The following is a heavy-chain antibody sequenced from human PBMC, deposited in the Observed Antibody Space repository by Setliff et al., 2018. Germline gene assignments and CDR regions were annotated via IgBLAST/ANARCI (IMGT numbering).Heavy chain of an antibody. Sequence: ASVKVSCKASGYTFTSYAMHWVRQAPGQRLEWMGWINAGNGNTKYSQKFQGGVTITRDTSASKAYMELSSLRSEDTAVYYCARDGFEIVVVPAAIYYYYYMDVWGKGTTVTVSS. J-gene: IGHJ6*03. D-gene: IGHD2-2*01. CDR2: INAGNGNT. V-gene: IGHV1-3*01. CDR1: GYTFTSYA. CDR3: ARDGFEIVVVPAAIYYYYYMDV.